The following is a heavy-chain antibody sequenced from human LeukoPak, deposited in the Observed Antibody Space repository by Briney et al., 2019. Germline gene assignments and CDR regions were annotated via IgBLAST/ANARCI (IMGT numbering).Heavy chain of an antibody. CDR2: ISGSGGST. CDR1: GFTFSEAW. Sequence: GGSLRLSCAASGFTFSEAWMTWVRQAPGKGLEWVSAISGSGGSTYYADSVKGRSTISRDNSKNTLYLQMNSLRAEDTAVYYCAKFGLAGSGRYHDAFDIWGQGTMVTVSS. D-gene: IGHD3-10*01. J-gene: IGHJ3*02. CDR3: AKFGLAGSGRYHDAFDI. V-gene: IGHV3-23*01.